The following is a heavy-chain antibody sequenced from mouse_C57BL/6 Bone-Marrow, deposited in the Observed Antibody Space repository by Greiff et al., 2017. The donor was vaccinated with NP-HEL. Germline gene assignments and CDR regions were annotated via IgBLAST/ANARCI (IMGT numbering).Heavy chain of an antibody. V-gene: IGHV1-81*01. CDR2: IYPRSGNT. D-gene: IGHD1-1*01. CDR3: ARPNYGSSHWYFEV. J-gene: IGHJ1*03. Sequence: QVQLQQSGAELARPGASVKLSCKASGYTFTSYGISWVKQRTGQGLEWIGEIYPRSGNTYYNEKFKGKATLTADKSSSTAYMELRSLTSEDSAVYFCARPNYGSSHWYFEVWGTGTTVTVSS. CDR1: GYTFTSYG.